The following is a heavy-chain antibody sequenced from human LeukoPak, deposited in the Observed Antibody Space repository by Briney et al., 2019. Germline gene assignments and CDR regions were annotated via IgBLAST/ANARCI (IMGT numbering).Heavy chain of an antibody. CDR3: ARALPHRRLMDTTMEQHWFDP. J-gene: IGHJ5*02. V-gene: IGHV1-46*01. CDR1: GYTFTSHY. D-gene: IGHD5-18*01. CDR2: INPSGGNT. Sequence: ASVKVSCKASGYTFTSHYLHWVRQAPGQGLEWMGIINPSGGNTNYAQKFQGRVTMTRDMSTSTVYMELSSLRSEDTAMYYCARALPHRRLMDTTMEQHWFDPWGQGTLVTVSS.